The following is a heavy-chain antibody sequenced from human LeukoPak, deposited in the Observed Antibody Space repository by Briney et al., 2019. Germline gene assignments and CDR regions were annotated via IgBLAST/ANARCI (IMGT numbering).Heavy chain of an antibody. CDR3: ARIAVTAYYFDY. V-gene: IGHV1-18*04. Sequence: ASVKVSCKASGYTFTSYGISWVRQAPGQGLEWMGWISAYNSNTNYAQKLQGRVIMTTDTSTSTAYIELRSLRSDDTAVYYCARIAVTAYYFDYWGQGTLVTVSS. D-gene: IGHD6-19*01. CDR2: ISAYNSNT. CDR1: GYTFTSYG. J-gene: IGHJ4*02.